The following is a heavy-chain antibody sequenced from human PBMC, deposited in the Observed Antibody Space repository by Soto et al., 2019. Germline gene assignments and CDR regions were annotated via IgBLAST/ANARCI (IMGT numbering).Heavy chain of an antibody. Sequence: ASVKVSCKASGSTFTSYYMHWVRQAPGQGLEWMGIINPSGGSTSYAQKFQGRVTMTRDTSTSTVYMELSSLRSEDTAVYYCARTLRWPRNSNWFDPWGQGTLVTVSS. V-gene: IGHV1-46*01. CDR3: ARTLRWPRNSNWFDP. CDR2: INPSGGST. CDR1: GSTFTSYY. D-gene: IGHD4-17*01. J-gene: IGHJ5*02.